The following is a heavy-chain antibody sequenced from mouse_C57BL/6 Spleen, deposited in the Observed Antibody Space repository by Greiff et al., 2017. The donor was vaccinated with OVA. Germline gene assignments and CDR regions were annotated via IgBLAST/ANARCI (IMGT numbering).Heavy chain of an antibody. CDR3: ARDDYDVGYFDV. J-gene: IGHJ1*03. Sequence: QVQLQQPGAELVRPGSSVKLSCKASGYTFTSYWMHWVKQRPIQGLEWIGNIDPSDSETHYNQKFKDKATLTVDKSSSTAYMQLSSLTSEDSAVYYCARDDYDVGYFDVWGTGTTVTVSS. CDR2: IDPSDSET. V-gene: IGHV1-52*01. CDR1: GYTFTSYW. D-gene: IGHD2-4*01.